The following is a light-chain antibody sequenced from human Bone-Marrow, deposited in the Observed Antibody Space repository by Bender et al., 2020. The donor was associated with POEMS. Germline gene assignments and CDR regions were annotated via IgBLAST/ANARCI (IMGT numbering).Light chain of an antibody. V-gene: IGLV2-23*01. CDR3: CSYAGSSIFVL. J-gene: IGLJ3*02. CDR1: SSDVGSYDL. Sequence: QSALTQPASVSGSPGQSITISCTESSSDVGSYDLVSWYQQYPGKAPKLIIYEAIKRPSGVSNRFSASKSGNTASLTISGLQAEDEADYYCCSYAGSSIFVLFGGGTKLTVL. CDR2: EAI.